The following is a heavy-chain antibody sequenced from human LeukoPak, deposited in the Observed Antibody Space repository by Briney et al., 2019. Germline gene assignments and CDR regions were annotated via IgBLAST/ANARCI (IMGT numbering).Heavy chain of an antibody. CDR2: IYYSGST. CDR1: GGSISSHY. Sequence: KPSETLSLTCTVSGGSISSHYWSWIRQPPGKGLEWIACIYYSGSTNYNPSLKSRVTISVDTSKNQFSLKLTSVTAADTAVYYCARERVLSTGSGRYGYYYYMDVWGKGTTVTVSS. V-gene: IGHV4-59*11. CDR3: ARERVLSTGSGRYGYYYYMDV. J-gene: IGHJ6*03. D-gene: IGHD6-19*01.